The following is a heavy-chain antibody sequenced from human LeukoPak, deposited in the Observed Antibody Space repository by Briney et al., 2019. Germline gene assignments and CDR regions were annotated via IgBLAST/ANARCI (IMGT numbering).Heavy chain of an antibody. V-gene: IGHV7-4-1*02. J-gene: IGHJ4*02. CDR1: GYTFTSYA. CDR3: ARVYSSSWYEGIDY. D-gene: IGHD6-13*01. Sequence: ASVTVSCKASGYTFTSYAMNWVRQAPGQGLEWMGWINTNTGNPTYAQGFTGRFVFSLDTSVSTAYLQISSLKAEDTAVYYCARVYSSSWYEGIDYWGQGTLVTVSS. CDR2: INTNTGNP.